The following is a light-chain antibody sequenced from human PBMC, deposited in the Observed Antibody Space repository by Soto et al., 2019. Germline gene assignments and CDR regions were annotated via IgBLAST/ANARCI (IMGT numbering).Light chain of an antibody. CDR3: CSYTSTNARV. V-gene: IGLV2-14*01. J-gene: IGLJ3*02. CDR1: SSDVGGYNY. Sequence: QSALTQPRSVSGSPGQSVTISCTGTSSDVGGYNYVSWYQQHPGKAPKLMIYEVSNRPSGISNRFSGSKSGNTASLTISGLQAEDEADYYCCSYTSTNARVFGGGTKLTVL. CDR2: EVS.